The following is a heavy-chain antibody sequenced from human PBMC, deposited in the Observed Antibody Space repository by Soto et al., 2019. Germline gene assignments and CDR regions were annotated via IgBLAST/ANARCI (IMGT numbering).Heavy chain of an antibody. CDR3: ERRLYGYYDY. D-gene: IGHD4-17*01. CDR1: GYSFTTSG. V-gene: IGHV1-18*01. CDR2: ISTYNGNT. J-gene: IGHJ4*02. Sequence: QAQLVQSGAEVKEPGASVKVSCKASGYSFTTSGITWVRQAPGQGLEWMGWISTYNGNTNYAQKLQDRVTLTTDTSASTAYMERRSLRSDDTAVSYCERRLYGYYDYWGQGTLVTV.